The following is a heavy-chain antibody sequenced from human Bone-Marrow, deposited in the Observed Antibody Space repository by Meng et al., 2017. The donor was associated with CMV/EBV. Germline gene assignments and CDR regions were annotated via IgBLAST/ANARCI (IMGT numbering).Heavy chain of an antibody. V-gene: IGHV2-5*02. CDR3: AHRPTEGLFDY. CDR2: IYWDGDK. CDR1: GFSLNSNGMG. Sequence: QTTLKESGPALLKPTQTLTLTCTFSGFSLNSNGMGVGWIRQPPGKALEWLALIYWDGDKRYSPSLKSRLTITKDTSNNQVVLTMTNMGPVDTATYFCAHRPTEGLFDYWGQGTLVTVSS. J-gene: IGHJ4*02.